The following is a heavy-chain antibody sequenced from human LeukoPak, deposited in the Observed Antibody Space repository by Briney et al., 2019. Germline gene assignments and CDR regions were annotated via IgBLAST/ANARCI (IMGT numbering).Heavy chain of an antibody. CDR2: TSSGGSA. J-gene: IGHJ4*02. CDR1: NGSITSTSYY. CDR3: ARQGGGDFVDY. D-gene: IGHD4-17*01. V-gene: IGHV4-39*01. Sequence: SETLSLTFFASNGSITSTSYYWAWIRQSPGKGLEWIGTTSSGGSAYYKASLKSRVTISVDTSKTQLSLRLTSVTAADTAVYYCARQGGGDFVDYWGQGTLASVS.